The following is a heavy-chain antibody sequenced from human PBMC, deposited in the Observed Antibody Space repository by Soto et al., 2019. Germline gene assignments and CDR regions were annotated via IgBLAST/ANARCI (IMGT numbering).Heavy chain of an antibody. CDR3: ATTSAVAARGHFDF. J-gene: IGHJ4*02. V-gene: IGHV1-8*01. Sequence: QVQLVQSGAEVKKPGASVKVSCKASGYTFTSYDINWVRQATGQGLEWMGWMNPNSGNTGYAQKFQGRVTMARNTSISTAYMGLISLRSEDTAVYYCATTSAVAARGHFDFWGQGTLVTVSS. CDR1: GYTFTSYD. D-gene: IGHD6-19*01. CDR2: MNPNSGNT.